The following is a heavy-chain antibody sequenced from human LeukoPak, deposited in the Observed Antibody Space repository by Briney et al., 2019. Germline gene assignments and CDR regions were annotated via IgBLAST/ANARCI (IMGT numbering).Heavy chain of an antibody. Sequence: ASVKDSCKASGYTFTGYYMHWVRQAPGQGLEWMGWINPNSGGTNYAQKFQGRVTMTRDTSISTAYMELSRLRSDDTAVYYCARQRPGYYYGMDVWGQGTTVTVS. J-gene: IGHJ6*02. CDR2: INPNSGGT. V-gene: IGHV1-2*02. D-gene: IGHD1-14*01. CDR1: GYTFTGYY. CDR3: ARQRPGYYYGMDV.